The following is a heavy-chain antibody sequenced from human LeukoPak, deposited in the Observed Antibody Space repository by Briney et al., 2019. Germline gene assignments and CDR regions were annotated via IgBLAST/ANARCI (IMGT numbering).Heavy chain of an antibody. CDR1: GYTFTGYY. CDR3: ATFPYEYYDFWSGYPNPATINFDY. CDR2: INPNSGGT. Sequence: ASVKVSCKASGYTFTGYYMHWVRQAPGQGLEWMGWINPNSGGTNYAQKFQGRVTMTRDTSISTAYMELSRLRSDDTAVYYCATFPYEYYDFWSGYPNPATINFDYWGQGTLVTVSS. J-gene: IGHJ4*02. V-gene: IGHV1-2*02. D-gene: IGHD3-3*01.